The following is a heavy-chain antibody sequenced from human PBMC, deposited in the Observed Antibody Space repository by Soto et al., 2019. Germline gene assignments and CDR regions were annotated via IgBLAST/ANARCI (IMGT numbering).Heavy chain of an antibody. CDR3: ARAGRAAAGMFTY. CDR2: ISSGGRTI. Sequence: GGSLRLSCAASGFTFSSYEMNWGRQAPGKGLKGVADISSGGRTIYYADSVKGRFTICRDNAKNTLYLQMNSLRAEDTAVYYCARAGRAAAGMFTYWGKGT. D-gene: IGHD6-13*01. CDR1: GFTFSSYE. V-gene: IGHV3-48*03. J-gene: IGHJ4*02.